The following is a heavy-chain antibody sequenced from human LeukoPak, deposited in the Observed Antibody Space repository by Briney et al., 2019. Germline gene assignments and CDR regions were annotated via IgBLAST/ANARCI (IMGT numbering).Heavy chain of an antibody. J-gene: IGHJ3*02. Sequence: SVKVSCKASGYTFTSYGISWVRQAPGQGLEWMGGIIPIFGTANYAQKFQGRVTITTDESTSTAYMELSSLRSEDTAVYYCARELADAFDIWGQGTTVTVSS. CDR3: ARELADAFDI. V-gene: IGHV1-69*05. CDR2: IIPIFGTA. CDR1: GYTFTSYG.